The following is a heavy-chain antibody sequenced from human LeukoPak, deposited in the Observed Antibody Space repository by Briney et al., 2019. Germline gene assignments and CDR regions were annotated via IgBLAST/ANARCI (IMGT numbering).Heavy chain of an antibody. D-gene: IGHD6-13*01. V-gene: IGHV3-30*18. CDR2: ISYDGSNK. CDR3: AKMARGSSSWYWDY. Sequence: PGGSLRLSCAASGFTFSSYGMHWVRQAPGKGLEWVAVISYDGSNKYYADSVKGRFTIPRGNSKNTLYLQMNSLRAEDTAVYYCAKMARGSSSWYWDYWGQGTLVTVSS. CDR1: GFTFSSYG. J-gene: IGHJ4*02.